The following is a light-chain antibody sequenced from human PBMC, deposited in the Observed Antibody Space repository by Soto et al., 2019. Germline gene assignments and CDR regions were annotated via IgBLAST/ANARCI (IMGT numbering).Light chain of an antibody. CDR3: MQSTQLPPT. V-gene: IGKV2D-29*02. J-gene: IGKJ5*01. CDR2: EVS. CDR1: HSLLHITGETF. Sequence: DVAMTQAPLSLSVTPGQPASISCKSSHSLLHITGETFLFWYLQKPGQSPQLLIYEVSTRVSGVPDRFSGSGSGTDFTLEISRVETDDVGIYYCMQSTQLPPTFGQGTRLEIK.